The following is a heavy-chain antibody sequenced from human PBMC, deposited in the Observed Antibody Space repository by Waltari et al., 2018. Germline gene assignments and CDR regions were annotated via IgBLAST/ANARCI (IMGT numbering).Heavy chain of an antibody. V-gene: IGHV4-38-2*02. D-gene: IGHD3-10*01. J-gene: IGHJ4*02. CDR2: IYHSGST. CDR1: GYSISSGYY. CDR3: ASRITMVQGVIL. Sequence: QVQLQESGPGLVKPSETLSLTCTVSGYSISSGYYWGWIRQPPGKGLEWIGSIYHSGSTYSNPSLKSRVTISVDTSKNQFSLKLSSVTAADTAVYYCASRITMVQGVILWGQGTLVTVSS.